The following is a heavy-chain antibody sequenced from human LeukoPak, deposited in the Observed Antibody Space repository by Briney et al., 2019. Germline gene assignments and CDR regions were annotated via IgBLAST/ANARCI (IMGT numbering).Heavy chain of an antibody. CDR1: GFTFSRYW. V-gene: IGHV3-7*03. D-gene: IGHD4-23*01. CDR2: INEDGSEI. CDR3: ARDGGSGGNSGRDY. J-gene: IGHJ4*02. Sequence: GGSLRLSCAASGFTFSRYWMSWVRQAPGTGLEWVANINEDGSEIYYVDSVKGRFTISRDNAKNSLYLQMNSLRVEDTALYYCARDGGSGGNSGRDYWGQGTLVTVSS.